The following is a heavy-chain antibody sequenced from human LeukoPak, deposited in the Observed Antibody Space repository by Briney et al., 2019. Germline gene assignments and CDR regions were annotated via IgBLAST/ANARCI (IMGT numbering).Heavy chain of an antibody. CDR2: IYYSGST. Sequence: SETLSLTCTVSGGSISSSSYYWGWIRQPPGKGLEWIGSIYYSGSTYYNPSLKSRVTISVDTSKNQFSLKLSSVTAADTAVYYCARQGRGHYDIWTGYYGLEYFDYWGQGTLVTVSS. V-gene: IGHV4-39*01. J-gene: IGHJ4*02. CDR1: GGSISSSSYY. CDR3: ARQGRGHYDIWTGYYGLEYFDY. D-gene: IGHD3-9*01.